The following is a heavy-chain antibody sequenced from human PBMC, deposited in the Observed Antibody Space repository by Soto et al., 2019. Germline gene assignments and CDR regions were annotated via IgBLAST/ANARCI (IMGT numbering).Heavy chain of an antibody. V-gene: IGHV1-69*02. CDR1: GGTFSSYT. CDR3: ARVLDPHSSGWYWDFDY. D-gene: IGHD6-19*01. Sequence: QVQLVQSGAEVKKPGSSVKVSCKASGGTFSSYTISWVRQAPGQGLEWMGRIIPILGIANYAQKFQGRVTITADKSTSTAYMELSSLRSEDTAVYYCARVLDPHSSGWYWDFDYWGQGTLVTVSS. J-gene: IGHJ4*02. CDR2: IIPILGIA.